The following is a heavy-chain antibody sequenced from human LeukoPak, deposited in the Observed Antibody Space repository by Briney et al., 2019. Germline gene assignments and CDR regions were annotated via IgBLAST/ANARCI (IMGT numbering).Heavy chain of an antibody. J-gene: IGHJ4*02. CDR2: ISSSSSYI. Sequence: GGSLRLSCAASGFTFSSYSMNWVRQAPGKGLEWVSSISSSSSYIYYADSVKGRFTISRDNAKNSLYLQMNSLRAEDTAVYYCANGGVFGVVSPFDYWGQGTLVTVSS. V-gene: IGHV3-21*01. D-gene: IGHD3-3*01. CDR3: ANGGVFGVVSPFDY. CDR1: GFTFSSYS.